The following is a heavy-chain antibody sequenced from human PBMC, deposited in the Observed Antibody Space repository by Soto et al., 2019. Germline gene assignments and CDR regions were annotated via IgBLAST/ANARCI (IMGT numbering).Heavy chain of an antibody. CDR3: ARDLYNDFWSGYPWPYYFDY. J-gene: IGHJ4*02. V-gene: IGHV3-7*04. CDR1: GFTFSSYW. Sequence: GGSLRLSCAASGFTFSSYWMSWVRQAPGKGLEWVANIKQDGSEKYYVDSVKRRFNISGDNAKYSLYLQMNSLRAEDTAVYYCARDLYNDFWSGYPWPYYFDYWGQGTLVTVSS. D-gene: IGHD3-3*01. CDR2: IKQDGSEK.